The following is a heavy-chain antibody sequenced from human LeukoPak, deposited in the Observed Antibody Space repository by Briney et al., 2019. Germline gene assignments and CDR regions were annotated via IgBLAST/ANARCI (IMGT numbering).Heavy chain of an antibody. V-gene: IGHV4-39*07. Sequence: PSETLSLTCTVSGGSISSSSYYWGWIRQPPGKGLEWIGEINHSGSTNYNPSLKSRVTISVDTSKNQFSLKLSSVTAADTAVYYCARGPLAAAGIGDYYYYGMDVWGQGTTVTVSS. CDR3: ARGPLAAAGIGDYYYYGMDV. CDR1: GGSISSSSYY. J-gene: IGHJ6*02. D-gene: IGHD6-13*01. CDR2: INHSGST.